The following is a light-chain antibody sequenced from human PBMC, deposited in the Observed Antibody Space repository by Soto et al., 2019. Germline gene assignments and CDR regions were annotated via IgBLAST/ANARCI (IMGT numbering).Light chain of an antibody. J-gene: IGKJ4*01. CDR2: GAS. CDR1: QSVSSSY. CDR3: HQYFRSPLT. V-gene: IGKV3-20*01. Sequence: EIVLTQSPATLSSSPGERSTLSCRASQSVSSSYLAWYQQKPGQAPRXXIYGASSRATGIPDRFSGSGSGTDLTITVSGLQAEDVEIYYCHQYFRSPLTFGGGTKVDIK.